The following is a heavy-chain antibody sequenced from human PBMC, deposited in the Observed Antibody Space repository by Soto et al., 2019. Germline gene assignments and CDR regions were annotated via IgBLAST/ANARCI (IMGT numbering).Heavy chain of an antibody. CDR2: TYYRSKWYN. Sequence: SQTLSLTCAISGDSVSSNSAAWNWIRQSPSRGLEWLGRTYYRSKWYNDYAVSVKSRITINPDTSKNQFSLQLNSVTPEDTAVYYCARDRNDPYGMGLYYYYYMDVWGKGTTVTVSS. D-gene: IGHD1-1*01. CDR1: GDSVSSNSAA. J-gene: IGHJ6*03. V-gene: IGHV6-1*01. CDR3: ARDRNDPYGMGLYYYYYMDV.